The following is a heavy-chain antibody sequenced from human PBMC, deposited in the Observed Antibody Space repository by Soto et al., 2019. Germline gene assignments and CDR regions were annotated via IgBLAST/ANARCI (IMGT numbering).Heavy chain of an antibody. Sequence: PSETLSLTCSVSGASVTSGGYYWTWFRQHPEKGLEWIGYIYKSGSSSYNPSLKSRISMSVDTSKMQISLKVSSVTAADTAVYYCATGYGTGSFHYWGPGTLVTVSS. CDR2: IYKSGSS. V-gene: IGHV4-31*03. D-gene: IGHD3-10*01. CDR1: GASVTSGGYY. J-gene: IGHJ4*02. CDR3: ATGYGTGSFHY.